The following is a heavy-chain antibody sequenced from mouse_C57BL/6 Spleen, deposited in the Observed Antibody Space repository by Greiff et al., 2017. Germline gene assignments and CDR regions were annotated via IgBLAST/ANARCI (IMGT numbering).Heavy chain of an antibody. D-gene: IGHD2-3*01. V-gene: IGHV14-3*01. CDR1: GFNITNTY. CDR2: IDPASGNT. Sequence: VQLQQSVAELVRPGASVSLSCTASGFNITNTYMHWVKQRPEQGLEWIGRIDPASGNTKYAPKFHGKATITANTYSNTAYIQLSSLTSEDTAIYYCADGYLAMGCWGHGATVTVAT. CDR3: ADGYLAMGC. J-gene: IGHJ4*01.